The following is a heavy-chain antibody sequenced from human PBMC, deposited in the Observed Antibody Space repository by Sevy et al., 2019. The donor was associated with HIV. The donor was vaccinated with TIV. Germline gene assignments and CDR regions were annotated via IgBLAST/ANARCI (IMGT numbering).Heavy chain of an antibody. D-gene: IGHD2-21*01. CDR3: AKDINRGCDGVNCYSYYDFFYGLDV. V-gene: IGHV3-9*01. CDR1: GFPFNDHA. J-gene: IGHJ6*02. CDR2: ISWNSRNI. Sequence: GGSLRLSCAASGFPFNDHAMHWVRQVPGKGLEWVSGISWNSRNIGYADSVKGRFTISRDNARHFVYLEMNSLRPEDTALYYCAKDINRGCDGVNCYSYYDFFYGLDVWGQGTTVTVSS.